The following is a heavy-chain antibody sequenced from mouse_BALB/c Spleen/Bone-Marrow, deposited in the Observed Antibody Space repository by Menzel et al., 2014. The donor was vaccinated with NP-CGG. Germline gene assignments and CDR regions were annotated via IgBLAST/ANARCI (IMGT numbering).Heavy chain of an antibody. CDR2: INPSSGYT. Sequence: VQLVESGAELARPGASVKMSCKASGYTFTSYTMHWVKQRPGQSLEWIGYINPSSGYTNYNQKFKDKATLTADKSSSTAYMQLSSLTSEDSAVYYCAAGYYGNSGWFAYWGQGTLVTVSA. V-gene: IGHV1-4*01. CDR3: AAGYYGNSGWFAY. J-gene: IGHJ3*01. CDR1: GYTFTSYT. D-gene: IGHD2-1*01.